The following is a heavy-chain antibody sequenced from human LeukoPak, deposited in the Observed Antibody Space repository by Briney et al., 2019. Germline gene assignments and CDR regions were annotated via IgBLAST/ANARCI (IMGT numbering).Heavy chain of an antibody. J-gene: IGHJ4*02. CDR3: ARRNNYYGSGSYRY. V-gene: IGHV4-34*01. CDR2: INHSGST. CDR1: GGSFSGYY. Sequence: SETLSLTCAVYGGSFSGYYWSWIRQPPGKGLEWIGEINHSGSTNYNPSLKSRATISVDTSKNQFSLKLSSVTAADTAVYYCARRNNYYGSGSYRYWGQGTLVTVSS. D-gene: IGHD3-10*01.